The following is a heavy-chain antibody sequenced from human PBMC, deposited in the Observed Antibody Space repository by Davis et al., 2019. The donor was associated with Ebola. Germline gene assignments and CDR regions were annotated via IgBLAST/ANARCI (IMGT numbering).Heavy chain of an antibody. CDR2: IYYSGST. J-gene: IGHJ4*02. Sequence: SETLSLTCTVSGGSISSSSYYWGWIRQPPGKGPEWIGSIYYSGSTYYNPSLKSRVTMSVDTSKNQFSLKLSSVTAADTAVYYCARGLLWFGESPLVYFDYWGQGTLVTVSS. CDR3: ARGLLWFGESPLVYFDY. CDR1: GGSISSSSYY. V-gene: IGHV4-39*07. D-gene: IGHD3-10*01.